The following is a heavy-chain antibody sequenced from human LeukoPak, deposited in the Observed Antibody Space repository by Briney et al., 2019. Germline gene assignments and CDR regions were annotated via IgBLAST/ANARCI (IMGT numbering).Heavy chain of an antibody. Sequence: GGSLRLSCAASGFTLSSYWMHWVRQAPGKGLVWVSRINVDGSSTSYADAVKGRFTISRDNSKNTLYLQMNSLRAEDTAVYYCAKPMTTVTTDDYWGQGTLVTVSS. CDR3: AKPMTTVTTDDY. CDR1: GFTLSSYW. D-gene: IGHD4-17*01. J-gene: IGHJ4*02. CDR2: INVDGSST. V-gene: IGHV3-74*01.